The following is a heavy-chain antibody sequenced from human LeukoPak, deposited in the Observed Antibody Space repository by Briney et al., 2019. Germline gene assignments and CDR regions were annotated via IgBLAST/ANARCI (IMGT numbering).Heavy chain of an antibody. J-gene: IGHJ6*03. V-gene: IGHV1-8*01. CDR3: ARGEENSSGWYNYYYYMDV. Sequence: ASVKVSCKASGYTFTSYDINWVRQATGQGLEWMGWMNPNSGNTGYAQKFQGRVTITRNTSISTAYMELSSLRSEDTAVYYRARGEENSSGWYNYYYYMDVWGKGTTVTVSS. D-gene: IGHD6-19*01. CDR1: GYTFTSYD. CDR2: MNPNSGNT.